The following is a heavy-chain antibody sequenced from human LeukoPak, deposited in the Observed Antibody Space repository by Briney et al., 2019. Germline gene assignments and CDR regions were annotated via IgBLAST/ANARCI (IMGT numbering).Heavy chain of an antibody. Sequence: SETLSLTCTVSGGSISSYYWSWIRQPPGKGLEWIGYIYYSGSTNYNPSLKSRVTISVDTSKNQFSLKLSSVTAADTAVYYYARTIAAAGTFVVDYFDYWGQGTLVTVSS. CDR2: IYYSGST. D-gene: IGHD6-13*01. CDR1: GGSISSYY. V-gene: IGHV4-59*08. J-gene: IGHJ4*02. CDR3: ARTIAAAGTFVVDYFDY.